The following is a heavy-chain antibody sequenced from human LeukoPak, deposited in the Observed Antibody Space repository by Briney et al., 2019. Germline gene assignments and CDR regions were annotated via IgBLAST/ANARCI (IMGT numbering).Heavy chain of an antibody. V-gene: IGHV4-39*07. Sequence: SETLSLTCTVSGGSISSSSYYWGWIRQPPGKGLEWIGSIYYSGSTYYNPSLKSRVTISVDTSKNQFSLKLSSVTAADTAVYYCARAETIALLRKVGAFDIWGQGTMVTVSS. D-gene: IGHD3-10*01. CDR3: ARAETIALLRKVGAFDI. CDR2: IYYSGST. CDR1: GGSISSSSYY. J-gene: IGHJ3*02.